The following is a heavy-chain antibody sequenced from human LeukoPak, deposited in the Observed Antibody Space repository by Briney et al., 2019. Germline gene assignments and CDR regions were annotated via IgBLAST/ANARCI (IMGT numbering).Heavy chain of an antibody. CDR2: INPNSGGT. D-gene: IGHD1-26*01. CDR3: ARHPRGEGATNGH. CDR1: GYTFTGYY. V-gene: IGHV1-2*02. Sequence: ASVKVSCKASGYTFTGYYMHWVRQAPGQGLEWMGWINPNSGGTNYAQKFQGRVTMTRDTSISTAYMELSRLRSDDTAVYYCARHPRGEGATNGHWGQGTLVTVSS. J-gene: IGHJ4*02.